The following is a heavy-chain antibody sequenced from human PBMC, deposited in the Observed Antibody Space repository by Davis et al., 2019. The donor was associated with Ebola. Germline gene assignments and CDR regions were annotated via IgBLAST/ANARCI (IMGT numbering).Heavy chain of an antibody. D-gene: IGHD2-15*01. CDR3: ALVVPGALPRAEYFQN. J-gene: IGHJ1*01. Sequence: PSETLSLTCTVSGGSISPYYWNWIRQPPGKGLEWIGYIYYNGSTNYNPSLKSRLTISVDTSKNQFSLKLSSVTAADTAVYYCALVVPGALPRAEYFQNWGQGTLVSVSS. CDR1: GGSISPYY. V-gene: IGHV4-59*08. CDR2: IYYNGST.